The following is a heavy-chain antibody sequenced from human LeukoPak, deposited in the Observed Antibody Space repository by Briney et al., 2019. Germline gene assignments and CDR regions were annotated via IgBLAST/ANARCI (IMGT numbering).Heavy chain of an antibody. CDR1: GFTFTIFN. CDR3: ARSGGYRLDY. J-gene: IGHJ4*02. CDR2: ISVGNTI. V-gene: IGHV3-69-1*01. D-gene: IGHD1-26*01. Sequence: GGSLRLSCAASGFTFTIFNMNWVRQAPGQGLEWVSYISVGNTIYYADSVKGRFTISRDNAKNSLYLQMDSLRAEDTAVYYCARSGGYRLDYWGQGTLVTVSS.